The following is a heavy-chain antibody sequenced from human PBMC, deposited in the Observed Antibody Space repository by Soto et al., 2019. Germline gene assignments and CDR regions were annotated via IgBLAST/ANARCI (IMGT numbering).Heavy chain of an antibody. D-gene: IGHD2-2*01. CDR1: GGSISGVGYY. V-gene: IGHV4-31*11. CDR2: IYYSGTT. J-gene: IGHJ3*02. CDR3: ARCSRTTCYI. Sequence: QVQLQESGPGLVKPSQTLSLTCAVSGGSISGVGYYWTWIRQLPGKGLEWIGYIYYSGTTYYNPSRKSRVTISVDTSKDQFYRKLSSVTAADTAVYYGARCSRTTCYIWGQGTMVTVSA.